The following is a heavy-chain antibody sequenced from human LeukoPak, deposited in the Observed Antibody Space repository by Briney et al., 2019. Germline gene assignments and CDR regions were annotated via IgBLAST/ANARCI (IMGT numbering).Heavy chain of an antibody. D-gene: IGHD4-23*01. CDR2: ISSSGSTI. CDR1: GFTFSSYE. V-gene: IGHV3-48*03. CDR3: AREYGGNLGGFDY. Sequence: PGGSLRLSCAASGFTFSSYEMNWVRQAPGKGLEWVSYISSSGSTIYYADSVKGRFTISRDNAKNSLYLQINSLRAEDTAVYYCAREYGGNLGGFDYWGQGTLVTVSS. J-gene: IGHJ4*02.